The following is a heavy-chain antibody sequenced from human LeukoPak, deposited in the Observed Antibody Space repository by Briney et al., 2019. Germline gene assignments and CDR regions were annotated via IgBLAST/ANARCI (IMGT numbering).Heavy chain of an antibody. D-gene: IGHD2/OR15-2a*01. Sequence: GGSLRLSCAASGFTFSSYSMNWVRQAPGKGLEWVSYISSSGSTIYYADSVKGRFTISRDNAKNSLYLQMNSLRAEDTAVYYCARERIRAFDYWGQGTLVTVSS. CDR3: ARERIRAFDY. CDR2: ISSSGSTI. V-gene: IGHV3-48*04. CDR1: GFTFSSYS. J-gene: IGHJ4*02.